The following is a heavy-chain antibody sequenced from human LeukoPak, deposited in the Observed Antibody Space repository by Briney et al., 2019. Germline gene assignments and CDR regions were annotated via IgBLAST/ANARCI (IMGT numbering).Heavy chain of an antibody. CDR2: IYYSGST. D-gene: IGHD3-10*01. CDR1: GGSISSYY. J-gene: IGHJ4*02. V-gene: IGHV4-59*01. CDR3: VRVNMVRGSNYEYDY. Sequence: PSETLSLTCTVSGGSISSYYWSWIRQPPGKGLEWIGYIYYSGSTNYNPSLKSRVTISVDTSKNQFSLKLSSVTAADTAVYYCVRVNMVRGSNYEYDYWGQGTLVTVSS.